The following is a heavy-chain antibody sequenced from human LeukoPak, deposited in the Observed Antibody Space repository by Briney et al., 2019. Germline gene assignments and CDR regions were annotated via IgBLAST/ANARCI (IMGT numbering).Heavy chain of an antibody. J-gene: IGHJ2*01. CDR2: VHYSGST. CDR3: LTVTTSWYFDL. V-gene: IGHV4-39*01. CDR1: GGSISSRSYF. D-gene: IGHD4-17*01. Sequence: SETLSLTCSVSGGSISSRSYFWGWSRQPPGKGLEWIASVHYSGSTYYNPSLKSRVTISVDTSKNQFSLKLNSMTAADTAVYYCLTVTTSWYFDLWGRGTLVSVSS.